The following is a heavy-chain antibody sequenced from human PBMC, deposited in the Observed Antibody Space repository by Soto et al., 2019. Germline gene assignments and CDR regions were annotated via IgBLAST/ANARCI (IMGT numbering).Heavy chain of an antibody. V-gene: IGHV3-23*01. CDR1: GFTFSSYA. J-gene: IGHJ5*02. CDR2: ISGSGGST. CDR3: AKDLDYDFWSGSNWFDP. Sequence: GSLRLSCAASGFTFSSYAMSWVRQAPGKGLEWVSAISGSGGSTYYADSVKGRFTISRDNSKNTLYLQMNSLRAEDTAVYYCAKDLDYDFWSGSNWFDPWGQGTLVTVSS. D-gene: IGHD3-3*01.